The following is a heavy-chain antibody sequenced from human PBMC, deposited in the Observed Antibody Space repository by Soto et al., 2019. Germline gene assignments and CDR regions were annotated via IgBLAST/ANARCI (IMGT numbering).Heavy chain of an antibody. Sequence: QVQLVQSGAEVKEPGASVKVSCKASGYTFTSYGISWVRQAPGQGLEWMGWISAYNGNTNYAQKLQGRVTMTTDTSTSTAYMELRSLRSDDTAVYYCARGSPYFDDYIWGSYRLQYYFDYWGQGTLVTVSS. CDR3: ARGSPYFDDYIWGSYRLQYYFDY. CDR2: ISAYNGNT. D-gene: IGHD3-16*02. J-gene: IGHJ4*02. CDR1: GYTFTSYG. V-gene: IGHV1-18*01.